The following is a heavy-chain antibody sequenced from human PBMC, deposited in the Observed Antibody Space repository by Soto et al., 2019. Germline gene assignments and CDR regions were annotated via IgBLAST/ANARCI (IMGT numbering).Heavy chain of an antibody. CDR2: IYYRGST. Sequence: SETLSLTCTVSGGSIISYYWTWIRQPPGKGLEWIGYIYYRGSTYYKRSLKSRVTISVDTSKNQFSLKLSSVTAADTAVYYCARALLPSASYWFDPWGQGTLVTVSS. V-gene: IGHV4-59*01. J-gene: IGHJ5*02. CDR3: ARALLPSASYWFDP. CDR1: GGSIISYY. D-gene: IGHD2-2*01.